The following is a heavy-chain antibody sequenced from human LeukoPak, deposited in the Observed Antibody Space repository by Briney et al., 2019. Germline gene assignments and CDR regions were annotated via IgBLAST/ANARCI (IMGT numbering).Heavy chain of an antibody. V-gene: IGHV3-30*18. CDR2: TSFDGSYK. Sequence: GGSLRLSCAASGFTFSSYGMHWVRQAPGKGLEWVAMTSFDGSYKNYADSVKGRFTISRDNSKNRLYLQMNSLRAEDTAVYYCAKGFSGYLASFEYWGQGTLVTVSS. CDR3: AKGFSGYLASFEY. D-gene: IGHD3-22*01. CDR1: GFTFSSYG. J-gene: IGHJ4*02.